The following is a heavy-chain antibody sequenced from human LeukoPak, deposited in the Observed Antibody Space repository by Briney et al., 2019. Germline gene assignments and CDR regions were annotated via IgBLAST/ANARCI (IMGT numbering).Heavy chain of an antibody. J-gene: IGHJ5*02. CDR2: INHSGST. V-gene: IGHV4-34*01. Sequence: PSETLSLTCAVYGGSFSGYYWSWIRQPPGEGLEWIGEINHSGSTNYNLSLKSRVTISVDTSKNQFSLKLSSVTAADTAVYYCARADDYVRFDPWGQGTLVTVSS. CDR3: ARADDYVRFDP. CDR1: GGSFSGYY. D-gene: IGHD4-17*01.